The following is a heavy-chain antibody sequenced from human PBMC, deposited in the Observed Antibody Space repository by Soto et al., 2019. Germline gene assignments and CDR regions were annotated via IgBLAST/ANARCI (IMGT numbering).Heavy chain of an antibody. J-gene: IGHJ4*02. CDR1: GGSFSGYY. Sequence: QVQLQQWGAGLLKPSETLSLTCAVYGGSFSGYYWSWIRQPPGKGLEWIGEINPSGSTNYNPSLKRRVTISVDTSKSQFSLKLGSVTAADTAVYYCARGPPIVGASSGDYWGQGTLVTVSS. CDR3: ARGPPIVGASSGDY. V-gene: IGHV4-34*01. D-gene: IGHD1-26*01. CDR2: INPSGST.